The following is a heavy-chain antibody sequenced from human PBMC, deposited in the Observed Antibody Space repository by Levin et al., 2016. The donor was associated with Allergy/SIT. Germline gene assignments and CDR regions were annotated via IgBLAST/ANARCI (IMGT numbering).Heavy chain of an antibody. CDR2: ISHSGNT. J-gene: IGHJ5*02. CDR3: ARSFGVIIIRGGFDP. D-gene: IGHD3-3*01. V-gene: IGHV4-34*01. Sequence: SETLSLTCAVYGASVSGYSLNWIRQPPGKGLEWIGEISHSGNTNYNSSLQSRVTISLDTSKNQVSLIMTSVTAADTAVYYCARSFGVIIIRGGFDPWGQGTLVTVSS. CDR1: GASVSGYS.